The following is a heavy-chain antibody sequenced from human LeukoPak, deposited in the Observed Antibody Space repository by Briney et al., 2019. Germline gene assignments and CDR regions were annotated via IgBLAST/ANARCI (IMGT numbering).Heavy chain of an antibody. D-gene: IGHD6-19*01. Sequence: GGSLRLSCAASGFTFSSSSMNWVRQAPGKGLEWVSSSSGSTIYYADSVKGRFTISRDNAKNSLYLQMNSLRAEDTAIYYCAREDSSGLDYWGQGTLVTVSS. V-gene: IGHV3-48*04. CDR1: GFTFSSSS. CDR2: SSSGSTI. CDR3: AREDSSGLDY. J-gene: IGHJ4*02.